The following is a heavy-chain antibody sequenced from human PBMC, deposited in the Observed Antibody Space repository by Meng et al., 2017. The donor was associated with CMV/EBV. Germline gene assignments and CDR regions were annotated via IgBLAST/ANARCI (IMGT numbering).Heavy chain of an antibody. D-gene: IGHD3-22*01. Sequence: SLRLSFASSGFTFSSYIMNWFLQAPGNGLEWVSSISSSSSYIYYADSVKGRFTISRDNAKNSLYLQMNSLRAEDTAVYYCARDAKYYYDSSGYPSTGRGIDPWGQGTLVTVSS. J-gene: IGHJ5*02. CDR2: ISSSSSYI. V-gene: IGHV3-21*01. CDR3: ARDAKYYYDSSGYPSTGRGIDP. CDR1: GFTFSSYI.